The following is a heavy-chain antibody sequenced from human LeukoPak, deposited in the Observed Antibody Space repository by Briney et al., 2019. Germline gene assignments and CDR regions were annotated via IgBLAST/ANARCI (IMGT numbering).Heavy chain of an antibody. V-gene: IGHV4-4*07. CDR2: IYASGSI. Sequence: SETLSLTCTVSGGSISSYYWSWIRQAAGKGLEWIGRIYASGSINYNPSLKSRVTMSVDTSKNQFSLKLSSVTAADTAVYYCARVLGYCSRISYYSGWFDPWGQGTLVTVSS. J-gene: IGHJ5*02. D-gene: IGHD2-2*01. CDR1: GGSISSYY. CDR3: ARVLGYCSRISYYSGWFDP.